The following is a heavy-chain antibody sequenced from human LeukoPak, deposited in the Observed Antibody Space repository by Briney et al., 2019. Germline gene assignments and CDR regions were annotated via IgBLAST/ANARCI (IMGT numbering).Heavy chain of an antibody. Sequence: ASVKVSCKASGYTFTSYDINWVRQAPGQGLEWMGWMNPNSGNTGSAQKFQGRVTMTRNTSISTAYMELSSLRSEDTAVYYCARGTITMVRGLIIRFNWFDRWGQGTLVTVSS. CDR1: GYTFTSYD. CDR3: ARGTITMVRGLIIRFNWFDR. J-gene: IGHJ5*02. V-gene: IGHV1-8*01. CDR2: MNPNSGNT. D-gene: IGHD3-10*01.